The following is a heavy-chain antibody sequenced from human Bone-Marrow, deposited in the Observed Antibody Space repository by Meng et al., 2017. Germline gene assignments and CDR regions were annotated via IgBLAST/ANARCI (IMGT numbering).Heavy chain of an antibody. CDR2: ISGSGGST. D-gene: IGHD6-19*01. V-gene: IGHV3-23*01. Sequence: TCAAPGLTFSSYAMSWVRQAPGKGLEWVSAISGSGGSTYYADPVKGRFTISRDNSKNTLYLQMNSLRAEDTAVYYCAKGEYSSDWGADDAFDIWGRGPMVTVSS. J-gene: IGHJ3*02. CDR1: GLTFSSYA. CDR3: AKGEYSSDWGADDAFDI.